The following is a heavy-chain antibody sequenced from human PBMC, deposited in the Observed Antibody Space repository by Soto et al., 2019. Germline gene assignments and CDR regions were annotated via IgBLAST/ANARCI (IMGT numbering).Heavy chain of an antibody. Sequence: SETLSLTCTVSGGSISSGGYYWSWIRQHPGKGLEWIGYIYYSGSTYYNPSLKSRVTISVDTSKNQFSLKLSSVAAADTAVYYCARGLGESDYNWFDPWGQGTLVTVSS. J-gene: IGHJ5*02. CDR3: ARGLGESDYNWFDP. CDR1: GGSISSGGYY. CDR2: IYYSGST. D-gene: IGHD3-16*01. V-gene: IGHV4-31*03.